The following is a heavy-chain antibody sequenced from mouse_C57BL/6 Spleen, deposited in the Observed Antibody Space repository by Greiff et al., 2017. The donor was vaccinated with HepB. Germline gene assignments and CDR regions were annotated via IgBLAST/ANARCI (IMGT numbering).Heavy chain of an antibody. CDR3: AIGGSNYPYAMDY. CDR2: IYPRSGNT. J-gene: IGHJ4*01. V-gene: IGHV1-81*01. D-gene: IGHD2-5*01. CDR1: GYTFTSYG. Sequence: VKLQESGAELARPGASVKLSCKASGYTFTSYGISWVKQRTGQGLEWIGEIYPRSGNTYYNEKFKGKATLTADKSSSTAYMELRSLTSEDSAVYFCAIGGSNYPYAMDYWGQGTSVTVSS.